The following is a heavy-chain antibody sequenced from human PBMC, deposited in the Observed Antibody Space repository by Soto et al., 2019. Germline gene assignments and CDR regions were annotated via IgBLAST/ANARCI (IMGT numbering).Heavy chain of an antibody. CDR3: ARHSHSSRSMDV. CDR1: GGSISSYY. D-gene: IGHD6-13*01. Sequence: QVQLQESGPGLVKPSETLSLTCTVSGGSISSYYWSWIRQPPGKGLEWIGYIYYSGSTNYNPSLKSRVTIAVDTSNNQFSLKLSSVTAADTAVYYCARHSHSSRSMDVWGQGTTVTVSS. CDR2: IYYSGST. J-gene: IGHJ6*02. V-gene: IGHV4-59*08.